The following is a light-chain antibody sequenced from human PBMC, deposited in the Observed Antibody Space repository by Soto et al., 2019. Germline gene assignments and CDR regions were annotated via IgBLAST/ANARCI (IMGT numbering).Light chain of an antibody. Sequence: QSALTQPPSASGSPGQSVTISCTGTSSDIGGYNYVSWYQQHPGNAPKLMIYEVSKRPSGVPDRFSGSKSGNTASLTVSGLQAEDEADYYCSLYAGSNNYVFGSGTKLTVL. J-gene: IGLJ1*01. CDR3: SLYAGSNNYV. CDR1: SSDIGGYNY. V-gene: IGLV2-8*01. CDR2: EVS.